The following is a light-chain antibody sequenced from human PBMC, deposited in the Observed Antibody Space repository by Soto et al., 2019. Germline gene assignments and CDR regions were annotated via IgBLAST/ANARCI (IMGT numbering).Light chain of an antibody. V-gene: IGKV2-28*01. Sequence: DIVMTQSPLSLPVTPGEPASISCRSSQSLLHSNGYSYLDWYLQKPGQSPQLLIYLGSNRASGVPDRFSGSGSGIDFTLKISRVEAEDVGVYYCMQALQTPATFGQGTKVEI. J-gene: IGKJ1*01. CDR2: LGS. CDR1: QSLLHSNGYSY. CDR3: MQALQTPAT.